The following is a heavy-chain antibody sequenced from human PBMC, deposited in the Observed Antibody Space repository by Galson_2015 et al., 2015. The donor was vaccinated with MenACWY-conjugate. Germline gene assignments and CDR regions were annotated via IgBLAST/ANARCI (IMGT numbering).Heavy chain of an antibody. D-gene: IGHD3-3*01. V-gene: IGHV3-33*08. Sequence: SLRLSCAASGFTFGTYGIHWVRQAPAKGLEWVALIWDDGSYKYYADSVKGRFNISRDNSKNTLYLQMNSLRAEDTAVYYCARVFDTWYMDVWGKGTTVTVSS. CDR3: ARVFDTWYMDV. CDR2: IWDDGSYK. J-gene: IGHJ6*03. CDR1: GFTFGTYG.